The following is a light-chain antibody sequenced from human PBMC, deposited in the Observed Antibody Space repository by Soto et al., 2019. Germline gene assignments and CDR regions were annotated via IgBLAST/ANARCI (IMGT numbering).Light chain of an antibody. CDR3: QKYNTVPS. CDR2: AAS. CDR1: QGISNY. Sequence: DIQMTQSPASLSASIGDRVTITCRASQGISNYLTWYQQKPGKVPKLLIYAASTLQSGVPSRFSGSGSGTDFTLTISSLQPEDVATYYCQKYNTVPSFGGGTKVDIK. J-gene: IGKJ4*01. V-gene: IGKV1-27*01.